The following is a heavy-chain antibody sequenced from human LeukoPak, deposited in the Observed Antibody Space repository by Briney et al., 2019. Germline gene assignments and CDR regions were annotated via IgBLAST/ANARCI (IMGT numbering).Heavy chain of an antibody. V-gene: IGHV4-59*01. J-gene: IGHJ4*02. D-gene: IGHD6-19*01. CDR2: IYYSGNT. CDR3: ARGGWDQDY. CDR1: GGSMSSFY. Sequence: SVTLPLTCTVSGGSMSSFYWSWFRQPPGKGLEWIGYIYYSGNTNYNPSLKSRVTISVDTSQNQFSLKLSSVTAADTAVYYCARGGWDQDYWGQGTLVTV.